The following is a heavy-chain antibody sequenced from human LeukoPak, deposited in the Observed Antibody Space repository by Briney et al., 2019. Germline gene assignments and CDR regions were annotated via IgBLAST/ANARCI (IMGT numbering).Heavy chain of an antibody. D-gene: IGHD3-22*01. J-gene: IGHJ4*02. CDR1: GFTFSSYA. V-gene: IGHV3-23*01. CDR3: AALVVITDKLDY. CDR2: ISGSGGST. Sequence: PGGSLRLSCAASGFTFSSYAMSWVRQAPGKGLEWVSAISGSGGSTYYADSVKGRFTISRDNSKNTLYLQMNSLRAEDTAVYYCAALVVITDKLDYWGQGTLVTVSS.